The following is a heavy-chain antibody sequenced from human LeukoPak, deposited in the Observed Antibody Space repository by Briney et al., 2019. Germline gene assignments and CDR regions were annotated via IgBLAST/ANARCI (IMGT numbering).Heavy chain of an antibody. CDR3: ARENPIHFDY. CDR2: ISGFGTST. J-gene: IGHJ4*02. CDR1: GFMFTSFS. Sequence: PGGSLRLSCTASGFMFTSFSMTWVRQAPGKGLEWVSAISGFGTSTYYADSVKGRFTISRDNSKSTLYLHMNSLRAEDTAVYYCARENPIHFDYWGQGTLVTVSS. V-gene: IGHV3-23*01.